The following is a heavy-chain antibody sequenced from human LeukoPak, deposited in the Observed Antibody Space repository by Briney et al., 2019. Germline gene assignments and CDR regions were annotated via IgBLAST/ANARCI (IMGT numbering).Heavy chain of an antibody. D-gene: IGHD3-16*01. Sequence: GGSLRLSCAASGFTFSSYAMSWVRQAPGKGLEWVSGILDSGYSTYYANSVKGRFTISRDNSNNTLYLQMNSLRAEDTAVYYCAKLGGHPLHNYYVGVWGKGTTVAVSS. V-gene: IGHV3-23*01. CDR1: GFTFSSYA. CDR2: ILDSGYST. CDR3: AKLGGHPLHNYYVGV. J-gene: IGHJ6*03.